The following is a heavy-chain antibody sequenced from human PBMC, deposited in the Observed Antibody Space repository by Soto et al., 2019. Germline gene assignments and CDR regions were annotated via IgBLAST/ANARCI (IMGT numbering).Heavy chain of an antibody. J-gene: IGHJ4*02. CDR1: GASISSGGHY. V-gene: IGHV4-31*03. D-gene: IGHD1-26*01. Sequence: QVQLQESGPGLVKSSQTLSLSCTVSGASISSGGHYWTWIRQHPGKGLEWIGYIYDTGITYYNPSLKSRISISLDTSKNQFSLKMSYVTAADTASYYCARIGGSSYAPLHYWGQGTLVTVSS. CDR2: IYDTGIT. CDR3: ARIGGSSYAPLHY.